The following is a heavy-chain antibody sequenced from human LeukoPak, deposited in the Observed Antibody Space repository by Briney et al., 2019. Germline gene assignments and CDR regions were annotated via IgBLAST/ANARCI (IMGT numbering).Heavy chain of an antibody. V-gene: IGHV4-34*01. CDR3: ARVRWLQPFDY. Sequence: AETLSLTCAVYGVSFSGYYWSWLRQPPGKGLEGIGEINQSGSTNYNPSLKSRVTISVDTSKNQFSLKLSSVTAADTAVYYCARVRWLQPFDYWGQGTLVTASS. CDR1: GVSFSGYY. D-gene: IGHD5-24*01. J-gene: IGHJ4*02. CDR2: INQSGST.